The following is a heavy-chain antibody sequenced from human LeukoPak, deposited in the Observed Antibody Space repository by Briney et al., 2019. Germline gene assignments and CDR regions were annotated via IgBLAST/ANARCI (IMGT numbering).Heavy chain of an antibody. CDR3: ARLPYCGGDCYPNWFDP. Sequence: GESLKISCKASGYSFTTHWVGWVRQMPGKGLECMGIIYPGDSDTRYSPSFQGQVTISADKSISTAYLHWSSLKASDTAIYYCARLPYCGGDCYPNWFDPWGQGTLVTVSS. V-gene: IGHV5-51*01. D-gene: IGHD2-21*02. J-gene: IGHJ5*02. CDR1: GYSFTTHW. CDR2: IYPGDSDT.